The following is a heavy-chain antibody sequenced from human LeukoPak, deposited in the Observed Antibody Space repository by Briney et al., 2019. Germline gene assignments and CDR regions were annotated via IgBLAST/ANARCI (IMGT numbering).Heavy chain of an antibody. V-gene: IGHV4-61*02. D-gene: IGHD6-13*01. Sequence: SETLSLTCTVSGGSISSGSYYWSWIRQPAGRGLEWIGRIYTSGSTNYNPSLKSRVTISVDTSKNQFCLKLSSVTAADTDVYYCARDSVAAAGIYYYYYMDVWGKGTTVTISS. CDR1: GGSISSGSYY. CDR3: ARDSVAAAGIYYYYYMDV. J-gene: IGHJ6*03. CDR2: IYTSGST.